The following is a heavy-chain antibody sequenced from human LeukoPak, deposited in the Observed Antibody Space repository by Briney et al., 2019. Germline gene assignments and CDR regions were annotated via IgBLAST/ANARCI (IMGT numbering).Heavy chain of an antibody. J-gene: IGHJ6*02. CDR3: ASSVYYDSSGYYGMDV. D-gene: IGHD3-22*01. CDR2: INTNTGNP. Sequence: ASVKVSCKAPGYTFTSYAMNWVRQAPGQGLEWMGWINTNTGNPTYAQGFTGRFVFSLDTSVSTAYLQICSLKAEDTAVYYCASSVYYDSSGYYGMDVWGQGTTVTVSS. V-gene: IGHV7-4-1*01. CDR1: GYTFTSYA.